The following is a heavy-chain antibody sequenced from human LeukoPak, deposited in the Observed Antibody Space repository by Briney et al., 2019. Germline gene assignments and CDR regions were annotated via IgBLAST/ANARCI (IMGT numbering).Heavy chain of an antibody. CDR2: FYYSGST. CDR1: GDPMSSSSYY. CDR3: ARDGYGLT. V-gene: IGHV4-39*07. J-gene: IGHJ5*02. D-gene: IGHD5-18*01. Sequence: SETLSLTCTVSGDPMSSSSYYWGWIRQPPGKGLEWIGSFYYSGSTYYTPSLKSRVTISVDTSKNQFSLRLNSVTAADTAVYYCARDGYGLTWGQGTLVTVSS.